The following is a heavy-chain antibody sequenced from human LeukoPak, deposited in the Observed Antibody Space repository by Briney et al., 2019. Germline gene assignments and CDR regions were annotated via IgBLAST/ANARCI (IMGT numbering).Heavy chain of an antibody. Sequence: SETLSLTCTVPGGSISSHYWSWIRQPPGKGLEWIGYIYYSGSTNYNPSLKSRVTISVDTSKNQFSLKLSSVTAADTAVYYCARLKGHSGYDYFDYWGQGTLVTVSS. D-gene: IGHD5-12*01. CDR1: GGSISSHY. J-gene: IGHJ4*02. CDR2: IYYSGST. CDR3: ARLKGHSGYDYFDY. V-gene: IGHV4-59*11.